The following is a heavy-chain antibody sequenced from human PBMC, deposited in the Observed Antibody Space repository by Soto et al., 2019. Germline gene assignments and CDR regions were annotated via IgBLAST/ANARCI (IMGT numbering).Heavy chain of an antibody. CDR1: GYTFIHYY. J-gene: IGHJ4*02. D-gene: IGHD2-21*01. Sequence: QVQLVQSGAEVKKPGASVKVSCKASGYTFIHYYIHWVRQAPGQGLEWMAIINPNGGSTNYAQKFQGRVAVTSDTSTSTVAMEQNSLGSDDTAVYFCARSLLQGDFWGQGTLVTVSS. CDR3: ARSLLQGDF. CDR2: INPNGGST. V-gene: IGHV1-46*01.